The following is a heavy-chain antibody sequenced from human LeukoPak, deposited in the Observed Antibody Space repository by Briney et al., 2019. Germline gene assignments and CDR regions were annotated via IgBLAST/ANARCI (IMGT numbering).Heavy chain of an antibody. V-gene: IGHV3-74*01. Sequence: PGGSLRLSCAGSGLTFSSYEMNWVRQAPGKGLLWVSRINSDGRSTSYADSVKGRFTISRDNAKNTLYLQMNSLRAEDTAVYYCARAARITMVRGVISAHFDYWGQGTLVTVSS. CDR3: ARAARITMVRGVISAHFDY. CDR1: GLTFSSYE. CDR2: INSDGRST. D-gene: IGHD3-10*01. J-gene: IGHJ4*02.